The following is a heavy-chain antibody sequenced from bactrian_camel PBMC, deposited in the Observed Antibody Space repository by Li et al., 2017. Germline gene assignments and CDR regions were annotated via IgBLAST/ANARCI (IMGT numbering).Heavy chain of an antibody. CDR2: IEPDGTT. J-gene: IGHJ7*01. V-gene: IGHV3S53*01. Sequence: HVQLVESGGGLVQAGTSLRLSCATSGNTFRTYCVGWFRQVSGKEREGLAAIEPDGTTRFTDSVKGRFAISRDNDKKILYLEMHDLKPEDTAMYYCAADLTCPVVRGRVALYGMGYYGKGTQVTVS. D-gene: IGHD7*01. CDR1: GNTFRTYC.